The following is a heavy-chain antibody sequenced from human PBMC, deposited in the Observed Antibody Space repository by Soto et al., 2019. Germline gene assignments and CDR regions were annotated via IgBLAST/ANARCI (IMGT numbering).Heavy chain of an antibody. CDR3: ALLTYYYDSSGYYSSAEYFQH. CDR2: IYWDDDK. Sequence: QITLKESGPTLVKPTQTLTLTCTFSGFSLSTSGVGVGWIRQPPGQAMEWLAPIYWDDDKRYSPSLKSRLTITKDTSKDQVVLTMTNMDPVDTATYYCALLTYYYDSSGYYSSAEYFQHWGQGTLVTVSS. J-gene: IGHJ1*01. V-gene: IGHV2-5*02. CDR1: GFSLSTSGVG. D-gene: IGHD3-22*01.